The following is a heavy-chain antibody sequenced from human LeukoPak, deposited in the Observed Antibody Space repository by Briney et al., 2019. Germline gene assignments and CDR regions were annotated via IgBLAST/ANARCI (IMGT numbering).Heavy chain of an antibody. CDR1: GFTFSSYW. V-gene: IGHV3-7*01. CDR3: ARVLHIITMVRGASPHFDY. J-gene: IGHJ4*02. Sequence: GGSLRLSCAASGFTFSSYWMSWVRQAPGKGLEWVANIKQDGSEKYYVDSVKGRFTISRDNAKNSLYLQMNSLRAEDTAVYYCARVLHIITMVRGASPHFDYWGQGTLVTVSS. CDR2: IKQDGSEK. D-gene: IGHD3-10*01.